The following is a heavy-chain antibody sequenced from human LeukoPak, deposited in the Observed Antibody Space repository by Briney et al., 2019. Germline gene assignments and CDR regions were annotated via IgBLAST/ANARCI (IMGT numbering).Heavy chain of an antibody. J-gene: IGHJ4*02. CDR3: ARDRAAFDY. Sequence: GGSLRLSCAAYGFTFSSFPMRWVRPAPGKGLQWVSGITGRGGNTYYADSVEGRFTISRDNSKNTLSLQMDSLRAEDTADYYCARDRAAFDYWGQGTLVTVSS. CDR1: GFTFSSFP. CDR2: ITGRGGNT. V-gene: IGHV3-23*01. D-gene: IGHD6-25*01.